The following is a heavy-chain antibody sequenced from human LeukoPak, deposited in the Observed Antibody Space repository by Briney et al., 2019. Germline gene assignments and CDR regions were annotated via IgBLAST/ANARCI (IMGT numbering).Heavy chain of an antibody. V-gene: IGHV5-51*01. J-gene: IGHJ3*02. CDR1: GNSFTSYW. Sequence: GESLKISCKVSGNSFTSYWIGWVRQMPGKGLEWMGIIYPGDSDTRYSPSFRGQVTISADKSISTAYLRWSSLKASDTAMYYCARQRIAARFDAFDIWGQGTMVTVSS. D-gene: IGHD6-6*01. CDR2: IYPGDSDT. CDR3: ARQRIAARFDAFDI.